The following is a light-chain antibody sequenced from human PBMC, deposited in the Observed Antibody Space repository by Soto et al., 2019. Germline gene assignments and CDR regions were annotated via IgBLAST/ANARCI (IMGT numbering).Light chain of an antibody. J-gene: IGLJ1*01. V-gene: IGLV2-23*01. CDR1: SSDVGNYNL. Sequence: QSVLTQPASVSGSPGQSITISCTGTSSDVGNYNLVSWYQHDPGKAPKLLIYEGSKRPSGVSDRFSGSKSGNTASLTISGLQAEDGADYYCCSYASSSTYVFGTGTKLTVL. CDR3: CSYASSSTYV. CDR2: EGS.